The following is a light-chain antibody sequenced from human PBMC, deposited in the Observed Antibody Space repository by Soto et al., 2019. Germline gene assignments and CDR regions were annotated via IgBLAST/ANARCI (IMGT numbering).Light chain of an antibody. V-gene: IGKV1-5*01. J-gene: IGKJ1*01. CDR2: DAS. Sequence: DIQMTQSPPTLSASVGDRVTITCRASQPVSISVAWYQQRPGKAPKVMIYDASVLERGVPSRFSGSGSGTEFTLIISSLQPDDFATYYCQQYSPDSHTFGQGTKVEIK. CDR1: QPVSIS. CDR3: QQYSPDSHT.